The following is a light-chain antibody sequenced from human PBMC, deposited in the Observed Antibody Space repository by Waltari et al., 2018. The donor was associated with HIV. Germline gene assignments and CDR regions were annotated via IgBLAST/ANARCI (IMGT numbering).Light chain of an antibody. J-gene: IGKJ2*01. CDR1: QDINNY. V-gene: IGKV1-33*01. Sequence: DIQMTQSPSSLSASVGDTVTITCQASQDINNYLNWYQQKPGKAPKLLIYDASNLETGVPSRFSGSGSGTDFTFTISSLQPEDIATYYCKQYDNLPPYTFGQGTKLEIK. CDR2: DAS. CDR3: KQYDNLPPYT.